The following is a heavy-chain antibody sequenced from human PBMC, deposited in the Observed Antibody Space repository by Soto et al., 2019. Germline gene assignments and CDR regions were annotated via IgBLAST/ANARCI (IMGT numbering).Heavy chain of an antibody. CDR3: ARQSWFGELQDY. CDR2: IYYSGST. V-gene: IGHV4-39*01. CDR1: GGSISSSSYY. Sequence: SETLSLTCTVSGGSISSSSYYWGWIRQPPGKGLEWIGSIYYSGSTYYNPSLKSRVTISVDTSKNQFSLKLSSVTAADTAVYYCARQSWFGELQDYWGQGTLVTVS. D-gene: IGHD3-10*01. J-gene: IGHJ4*02.